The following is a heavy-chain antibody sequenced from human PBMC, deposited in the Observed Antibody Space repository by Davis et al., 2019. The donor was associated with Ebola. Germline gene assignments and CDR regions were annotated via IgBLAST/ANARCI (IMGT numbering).Heavy chain of an antibody. CDR2: ISWNGGSK. V-gene: IGHV3-9*01. CDR1: GFTFNNYG. Sequence: SLKISCAASGFTFNNYGMHWVRQAPGKGLEWVSGISWNGGSKDYADSVKGRFTISRDNAKNSLYLQMNSLTPEDTAFYYCARVNVVAAGSFDFWGQGTRVTVSA. D-gene: IGHD6-13*01. J-gene: IGHJ4*02. CDR3: ARVNVVAAGSFDF.